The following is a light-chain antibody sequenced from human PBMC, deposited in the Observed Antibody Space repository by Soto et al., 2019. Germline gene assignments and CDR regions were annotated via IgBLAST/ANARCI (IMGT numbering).Light chain of an antibody. CDR2: EVS. CDR1: SSDVGGYNY. J-gene: IGLJ3*02. Sequence: QSALTQPASVSGSPGQSITISCTGTSSDVGGYNYVSWYQQHPGKAPKLMIYEVSNRPSGVSNGFSGSKSGNTASLTISGLQAEDEAAYYCSSFTSSSTRVFGGGTKLTVL. V-gene: IGLV2-14*01. CDR3: SSFTSSSTRV.